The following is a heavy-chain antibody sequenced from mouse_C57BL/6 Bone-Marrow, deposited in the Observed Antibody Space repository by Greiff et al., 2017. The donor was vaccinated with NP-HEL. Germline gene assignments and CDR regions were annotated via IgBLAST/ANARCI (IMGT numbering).Heavy chain of an antibody. CDR3: AIYYGTPYAMDY. CDR2: IHPNSGST. CDR1: GYTFTSYW. V-gene: IGHV1-64*01. Sequence: VKLQQPGAELVKPGASVKLSCKASGYTFTSYWMHWVKQRPGQGLEWIGMIHPNSGSTNYNEKFKSKATLTVDKSSSTAYMQLSSLTSEDSAVYYCAIYYGTPYAMDYWGQGTSVTVSS. D-gene: IGHD1-1*01. J-gene: IGHJ4*01.